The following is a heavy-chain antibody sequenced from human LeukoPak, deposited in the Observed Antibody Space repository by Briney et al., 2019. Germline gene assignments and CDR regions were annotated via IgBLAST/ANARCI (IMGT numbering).Heavy chain of an antibody. V-gene: IGHV4-31*03. Sequence: KPSETLSLTCTVSGGSISSGGYYWSWIRQHPGKGLEWIGYIYYSGSTYYNPSLKSRVTISVDTSKNQFSLKLSSVTAADTAVYYCTRDASPRSLDYYYYGLDVWGRGTTVTVSS. CDR2: IYYSGST. D-gene: IGHD2-15*01. J-gene: IGHJ6*02. CDR3: TRDASPRSLDYYYYGLDV. CDR1: GGSISSGGYY.